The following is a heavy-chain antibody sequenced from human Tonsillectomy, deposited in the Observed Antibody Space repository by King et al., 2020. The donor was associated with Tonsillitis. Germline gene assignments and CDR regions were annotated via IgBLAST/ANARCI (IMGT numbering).Heavy chain of an antibody. J-gene: IGHJ5*02. Sequence: VQLQQWGAGLLKPSETLSLTCAVYGGSFSGYYWSWIRQPPGKGLEWIGEINHSGSTIYNPSLKSRVTISVDTSKNQFSLKLSSVTAADTAVYYCAREPGIAAAGDWFDPWGQGTLVTVSS. CDR1: GGSFSGYY. CDR3: AREPGIAAAGDWFDP. D-gene: IGHD6-13*01. CDR2: INHSGST. V-gene: IGHV4-34*01.